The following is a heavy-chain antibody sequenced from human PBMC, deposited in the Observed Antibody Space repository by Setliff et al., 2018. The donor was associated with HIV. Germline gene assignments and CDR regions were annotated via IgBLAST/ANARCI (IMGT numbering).Heavy chain of an antibody. CDR1: GYTFSSYG. Sequence: ASVKVSCKASGYTFSSYGISWVRQAPGQGLEWMGWINSYDGNTNYEQKFQGRVTMTTDSSASTAYMELSSLISEDMALYYCATGIAAAGGIDYWGQGTLVTVSS. D-gene: IGHD6-13*01. CDR2: INSYDGNT. CDR3: ATGIAAAGGIDY. J-gene: IGHJ4*02. V-gene: IGHV1-18*03.